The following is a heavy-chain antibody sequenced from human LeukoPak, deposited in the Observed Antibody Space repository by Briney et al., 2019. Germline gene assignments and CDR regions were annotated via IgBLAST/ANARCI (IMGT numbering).Heavy chain of an antibody. CDR2: ISGDGYGT. CDR1: AFTFADYA. V-gene: IGHV3-43*02. D-gene: IGHD5-12*01. J-gene: IGHJ4*02. CDR3: AKDTTALGGYCGYGHY. Sequence: PAGSLTLSCAASAFTFADYAMQWVRQAQGKGLEWVSLISGDGYGTYYANSVKGRFTISTDNTANSMYLQMNRLITEDTAFYDCAKDTTALGGYCGYGHYWGQGTLVTVSS.